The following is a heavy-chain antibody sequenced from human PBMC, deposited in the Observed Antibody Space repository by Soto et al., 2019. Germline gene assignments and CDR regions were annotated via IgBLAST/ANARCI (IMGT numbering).Heavy chain of an antibody. CDR3: ARQIYDSDTGPNFQYYFDS. J-gene: IGHJ4*02. CDR2: IDPSDSQT. Sequence: ESLKIYVRGSGYSCAGYWITWVRQNPGKGLEWMGRIDPSDSQTYYSPSFRGHVTISVTKSITTVFLQWSSLRASDTAMYYCARQIYDSDTGPNFQYYFDSWGQGTPVTVSS. CDR1: GYSCAGYW. D-gene: IGHD3-22*01. V-gene: IGHV5-10-1*01.